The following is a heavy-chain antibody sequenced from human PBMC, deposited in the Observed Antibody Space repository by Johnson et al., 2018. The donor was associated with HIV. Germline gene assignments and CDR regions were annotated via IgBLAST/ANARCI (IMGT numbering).Heavy chain of an antibody. J-gene: IGHJ3*02. V-gene: IGHV3-11*05. D-gene: IGHD1-26*01. Sequence: ISRDNAKNSLYLQMNSLRAEDTAVYYCARVGGATGAFDIWGQGTMVTVSS. CDR3: ARVGGATGAFDI.